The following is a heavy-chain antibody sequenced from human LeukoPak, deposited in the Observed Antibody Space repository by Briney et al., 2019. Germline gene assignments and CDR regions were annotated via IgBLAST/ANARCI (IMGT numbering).Heavy chain of an antibody. CDR2: ISAYNGNT. V-gene: IGHV1-18*01. CDR3: ARDEGYYDSSGYYAGREFDY. J-gene: IGHJ4*02. Sequence: SVKVSCKASGYTFTSYGISWVRQAPGQGLEWMGWISAYNGNTNYAQKLQGRVTMTTDTSTSTAYMELRSLRSDDTAVYYCARDEGYYDSSGYYAGREFDYWGQGTLVTVSS. CDR1: GYTFTSYG. D-gene: IGHD3-22*01.